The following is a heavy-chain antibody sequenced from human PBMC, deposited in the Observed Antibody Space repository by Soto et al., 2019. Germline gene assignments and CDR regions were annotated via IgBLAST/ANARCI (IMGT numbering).Heavy chain of an antibody. D-gene: IGHD3-22*01. CDR3: ATAIPYYYDSSGSLGPYPYYYYGMDV. Sequence: ASVKVSCTASGSTFTSYYMHWVRQAPGQGLEWMGIINPSGGSTSYAQKFQGRVTVTRDTSTSTVYMELSSLRSEDTAVYYCATAIPYYYDSSGSLGPYPYYYYGMDVWGQGTTVTVS. J-gene: IGHJ6*02. CDR1: GSTFTSYY. CDR2: INPSGGST. V-gene: IGHV1-46*01.